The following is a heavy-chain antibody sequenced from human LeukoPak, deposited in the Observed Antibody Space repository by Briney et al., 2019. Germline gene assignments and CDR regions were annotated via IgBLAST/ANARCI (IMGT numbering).Heavy chain of an antibody. CDR2: INPNSGGT. CDR1: GYTFTGYY. D-gene: IGHD6-13*01. V-gene: IGHV1-2*02. J-gene: IGHJ4*02. Sequence: GASVKVSCKASGYTFTGYYMHWVRQAPGQGLEWMGWINPNSGGTNYAQKFQGRVTMTRDTSISTAYMELSRLRSDDTAVYYCARVTFSSWSNYFDHWGQGTLVTVSS. CDR3: ARVTFSSWSNYFDH.